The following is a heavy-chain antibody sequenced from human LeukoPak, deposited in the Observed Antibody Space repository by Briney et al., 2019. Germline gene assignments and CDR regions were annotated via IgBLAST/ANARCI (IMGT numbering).Heavy chain of an antibody. J-gene: IGHJ6*02. V-gene: IGHV1-8*01. CDR2: MNPNSGNT. CDR3: AREGTGDQDYYYYGMDV. CDR1: GYTFTSYD. D-gene: IGHD7-27*01. Sequence: ASVKVSCKASGYTFTSYDINWVRPATGQGFEWMGWMNPNSGNTGYAQKFQGRVTMTRNTSISTAYMELSSLRSEDTAVYYCAREGTGDQDYYYYGMDVWGQGTTVTVSS.